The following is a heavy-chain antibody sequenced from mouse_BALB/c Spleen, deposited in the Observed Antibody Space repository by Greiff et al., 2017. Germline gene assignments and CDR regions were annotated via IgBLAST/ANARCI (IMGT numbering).Heavy chain of an antibody. CDR2: INSNGGST. CDR3: ARGTYYFDY. D-gene: IGHD3-3*01. Sequence: DVKLVESGGGLVKLGGSLKLSCAASGFTFSSYYMSWVRQTPEKRLELVAAINSNGGSTYYPDTVKGRFTISRDNAKNTLYLQMSSLKSEDTALYYCARGTYYFDYWGQGTTLTVSS. CDR1: GFTFSSYY. V-gene: IGHV5-6-2*01. J-gene: IGHJ2*01.